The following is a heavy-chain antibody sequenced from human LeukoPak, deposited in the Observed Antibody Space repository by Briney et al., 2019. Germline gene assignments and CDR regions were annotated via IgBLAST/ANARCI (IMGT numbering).Heavy chain of an antibody. Sequence: PGGSLRLSCAASGFTFSSYAMTWVRQAPGKGLDWVATITASGSSTFHADSVKGRFTISRDNSKNTLYLLVDSLRAEDAAIYYCAKDVSPLGWYLASWGQGVPVTVSS. J-gene: IGHJ4*02. CDR2: ITASGSST. CDR3: AKDVSPLGWYLAS. CDR1: GFTFSSYA. D-gene: IGHD6-19*01. V-gene: IGHV3-23*01.